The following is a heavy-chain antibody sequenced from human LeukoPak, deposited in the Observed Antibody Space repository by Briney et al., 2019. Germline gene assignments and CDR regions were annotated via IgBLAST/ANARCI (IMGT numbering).Heavy chain of an antibody. CDR3: ARDRRQKGAFDI. CDR1: GFTFSSYG. CDR2: IKQDGSEK. J-gene: IGHJ3*02. V-gene: IGHV3-7*01. Sequence: GGSLRLSCAASGFTFSSYGMHWVRQAPGKGLEWVANIKQDGSEKYYVDSVKGRFTISRDNAKNSLYLQMNSLRAEDTAVYYCARDRRQKGAFDIWGQGTMVTVSS.